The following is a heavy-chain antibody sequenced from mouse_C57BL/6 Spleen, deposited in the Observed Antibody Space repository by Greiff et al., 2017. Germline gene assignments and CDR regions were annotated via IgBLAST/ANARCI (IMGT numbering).Heavy chain of an antibody. V-gene: IGHV5-12*01. J-gene: IGHJ2*01. D-gene: IGHD2-1*01. CDR2: ISNGGGST. CDR1: GFTFSDYY. CDR3: ARGGYGNLDY. Sequence: EVMLVESGGGLVQPGGSLKLSCAASGFTFSDYYMYWVRQTPEKRLEWVAYISNGGGSTYYPDTVTGRFTISRDNAKNTLYLQMSRLKSENTAMYYCARGGYGNLDYGGQGTTLTVSS.